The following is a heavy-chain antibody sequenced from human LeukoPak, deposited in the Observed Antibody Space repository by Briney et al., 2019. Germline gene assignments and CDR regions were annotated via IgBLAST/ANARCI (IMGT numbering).Heavy chain of an antibody. CDR2: IKEDGSEK. CDR1: GFTFSVYW. D-gene: IGHD5-12*01. CDR3: ARLTLSANDWCYDY. V-gene: IGHV3-7*01. J-gene: IGHJ4*02. Sequence: GGSLRLSCAASGFTFSVYWMRWVRQAPGKGLEWVASIKEDGSEKYYVDSVKGRFTISRDNAKNSLYLQMNSLRAEDTALYYCARLTLSANDWCYDYWGQGTLVTVSS.